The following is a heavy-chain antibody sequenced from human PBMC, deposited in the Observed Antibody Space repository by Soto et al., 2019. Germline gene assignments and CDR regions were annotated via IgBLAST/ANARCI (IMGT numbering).Heavy chain of an antibody. D-gene: IGHD6-13*01. CDR1: GGTFSSYA. CDR3: ARRPGYSSSWDYYYYGMDV. Sequence: ASVKVSCKASGGTFSSYAISSVRQAPGQGXEWMGGIIPIFGTANCAQRFQGRVTITADKSTSTAYMELSSLRSEDTAVYYCARRPGYSSSWDYYYYGMDVWGQGTTVTVSS. J-gene: IGHJ6*02. V-gene: IGHV1-69*06. CDR2: IIPIFGTA.